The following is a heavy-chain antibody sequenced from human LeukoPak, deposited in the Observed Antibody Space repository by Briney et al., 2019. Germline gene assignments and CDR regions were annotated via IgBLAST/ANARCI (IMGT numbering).Heavy chain of an antibody. Sequence: SETLSLTCTVSGGSISSSSYYWGWIRQPPGKGLEWIGSIYYSGSTYYNPSLKSRVPISIDPSRSQFSLELTSVTAADTAVYYCVSNGYYSVDFWGQGILVTVSS. CDR1: GGSISSSSYY. D-gene: IGHD3-22*01. J-gene: IGHJ4*02. CDR3: VSNGYYSVDF. V-gene: IGHV4-39*07. CDR2: IYYSGST.